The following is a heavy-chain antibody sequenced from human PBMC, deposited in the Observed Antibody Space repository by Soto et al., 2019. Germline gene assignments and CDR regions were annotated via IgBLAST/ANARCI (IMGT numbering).Heavy chain of an antibody. CDR2: IFHSGTT. J-gene: IGHJ4*02. CDR1: GGSISSGGYY. V-gene: IGHV4-30-2*01. Sequence: PSETLSLTCTVSGGSISSGGYYWSWIRQHPGKGLEWIGYIFHSGTTHYNPSLKSRVTISVDRSKNQFSLKLSFVTAADTAVYYCARVPDYWGQGTLVTVSS. CDR3: ARVPDY.